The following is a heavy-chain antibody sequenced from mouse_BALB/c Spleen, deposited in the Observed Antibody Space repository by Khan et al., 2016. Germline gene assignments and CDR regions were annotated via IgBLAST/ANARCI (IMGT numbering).Heavy chain of an antibody. J-gene: IGHJ3*02. Sequence: EVQLLESGGGLVQPGGSLKLSCEASGFDFSRYWMSWVRQAPGKGLEWIGEINPDSSTINYTPSLKDKFIISRDNANNTLYLQMRKVRSEDTVLYYSARAGYYRYLGNWGQGTLVTVSA. D-gene: IGHD2-14*01. CDR1: GFDFSRYW. CDR2: INPDSSTI. V-gene: IGHV4-1*02. CDR3: ARAGYYRYLGN.